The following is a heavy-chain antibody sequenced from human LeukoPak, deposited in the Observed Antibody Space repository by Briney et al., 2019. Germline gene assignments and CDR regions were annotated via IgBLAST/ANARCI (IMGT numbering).Heavy chain of an antibody. CDR3: ARGYSGCFHY. J-gene: IGHJ4*02. CDR2: INTGSGNT. V-gene: IGHV1-3*04. Sequence: GASVKVSCKASGYTFTGYALHWVRQAPGQGLEWMGWINTGSGNTKHSQRFQDRVTITMDTSASTVYMEMNDLGSEDTAVYYCARGYSGCFHYWGQGALVTVSS. D-gene: IGHD1-26*01. CDR1: GYTFTGYA.